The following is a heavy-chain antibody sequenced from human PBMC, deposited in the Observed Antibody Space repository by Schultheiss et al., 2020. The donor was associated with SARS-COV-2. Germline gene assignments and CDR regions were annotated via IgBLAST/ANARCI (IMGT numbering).Heavy chain of an antibody. J-gene: IGHJ6*02. CDR1: GFTFSSYG. CDR3: ARLDGEILFYGVDV. D-gene: IGHD3-16*02. CDR2: IWYDGSNK. V-gene: IGHV3-33*01. Sequence: GESLKISCAASGFTFSSYGMHWVRQAPGKGLEWVAVIWYDGSNKYYADSVKGRFTISRDNSKNTLYLQMNSLRAEDTAVYYCARLDGEILFYGVDVWGQGTTVTVSS.